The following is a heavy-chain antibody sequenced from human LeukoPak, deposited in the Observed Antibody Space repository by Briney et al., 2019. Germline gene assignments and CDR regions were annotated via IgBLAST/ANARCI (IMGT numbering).Heavy chain of an antibody. D-gene: IGHD4-17*01. CDR1: GFTFDDYA. Sequence: GGSLRLSCAASGFTFDDYAMHWVRQAPGKGLEWVSTISWNSGSIGYADSVKGRFTISRDNAKNSLYLQMNSLRAEDTAVYHCATSSSDYGDYLDYWGQGTLVTVSS. CDR3: ATSSSDYGDYLDY. V-gene: IGHV3-9*01. J-gene: IGHJ4*02. CDR2: ISWNSGSI.